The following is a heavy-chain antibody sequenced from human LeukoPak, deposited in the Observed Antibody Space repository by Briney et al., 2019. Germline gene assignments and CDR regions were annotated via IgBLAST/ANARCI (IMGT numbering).Heavy chain of an antibody. Sequence: ASVKVSCKASGYTFTGYYMHWVRQAPGQGLEWMGWINPNSGGTNYAQKFQGRVTMTRDTSISTAYMELSRLRSDDTAVYYCARRPRPGSPDYYDSSGYLYYFDYWGQGTLVTVSS. D-gene: IGHD3-22*01. CDR3: ARRPRPGSPDYYDSSGYLYYFDY. V-gene: IGHV1-2*02. J-gene: IGHJ4*02. CDR2: INPNSGGT. CDR1: GYTFTGYY.